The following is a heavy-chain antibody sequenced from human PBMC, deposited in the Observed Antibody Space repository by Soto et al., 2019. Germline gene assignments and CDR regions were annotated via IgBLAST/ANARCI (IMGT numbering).Heavy chain of an antibody. D-gene: IGHD3-16*02. V-gene: IGHV2-70*01. CDR1: GFSLSTSGMC. CDR2: IDWDDDK. Sequence: SGPTLVHPTQTLTLTCTFSGFSLSTSGMCVSWIRQPPGKALEWLALIDWDDDKYYSTSLKTRLTISKDTSKNQVVLTMTNMDPVDTATYYCARIQLSRGYYYYGMDVWGQGTTVTVSS. J-gene: IGHJ6*02. CDR3: ARIQLSRGYYYYGMDV.